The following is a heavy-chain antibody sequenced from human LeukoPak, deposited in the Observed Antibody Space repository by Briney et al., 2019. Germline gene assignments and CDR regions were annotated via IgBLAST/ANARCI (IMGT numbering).Heavy chain of an antibody. J-gene: IGHJ2*01. Sequence: GGSLRLSCAASGFTFSSYAMSWVRQAPGKGLEWVSAISGSGGSTYYADSVKGRFTISRDNSKNTLYLQMNSLRAEDTAVYYCAKDRGYCSGGSCSAVWYFDLWGRGTLVTVSS. CDR3: AKDRGYCSGGSCSAVWYFDL. CDR1: GFTFSSYA. CDR2: ISGSGGST. D-gene: IGHD2-15*01. V-gene: IGHV3-23*01.